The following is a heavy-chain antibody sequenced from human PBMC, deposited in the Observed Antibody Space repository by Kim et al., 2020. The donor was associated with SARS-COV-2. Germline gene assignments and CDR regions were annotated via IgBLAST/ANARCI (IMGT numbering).Heavy chain of an antibody. CDR3: ASNFAGRWSSTFSFDY. CDR2: IYPGDSDT. J-gene: IGHJ4*02. Sequence: GESLKISCKGLGFTFTAYWIGWVRQMPGKGLEWMGIIYPGDSDTRYSPPFQGQVTISADRSINTVYLQWNSLQVSDTAMYYWASNFAGRWSSTFSFDYWAQGTLVTVSS. D-gene: IGHD2-15*01. CDR1: GFTFTAYW. V-gene: IGHV5-51*01.